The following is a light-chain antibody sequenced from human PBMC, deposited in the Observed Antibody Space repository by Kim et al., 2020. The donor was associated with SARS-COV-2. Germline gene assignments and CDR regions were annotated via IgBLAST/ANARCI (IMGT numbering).Light chain of an antibody. CDR1: SIRSYY. V-gene: IGLV3-19*01. CDR2: GKN. Sequence: VALGQTDRITCQGDSIRSYYATWYQQKPGQAPILVIYGKNNRPSGIPDRFSGSSSGNTASLTITGTQAGDEADYYCNSRDSNDSVVFGGGTQLTVL. J-gene: IGLJ2*01. CDR3: NSRDSNDSVV.